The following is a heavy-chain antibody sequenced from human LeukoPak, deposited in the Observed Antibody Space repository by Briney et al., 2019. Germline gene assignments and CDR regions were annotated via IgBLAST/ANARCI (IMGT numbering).Heavy chain of an antibody. V-gene: IGHV3-9*01. Sequence: GRSLRLSCAASGFTFDDYAMHWVRQAPGKGLEWVSGISWNSGSIGYADSVKGRFTISRDNAKNSLYLQMNSLRAEDTALYYCAKDIGATSYYYYGMDVWGQGTTVTVSS. J-gene: IGHJ6*02. D-gene: IGHD5-12*01. CDR3: AKDIGATSYYYYGMDV. CDR1: GFTFDDYA. CDR2: ISWNSGSI.